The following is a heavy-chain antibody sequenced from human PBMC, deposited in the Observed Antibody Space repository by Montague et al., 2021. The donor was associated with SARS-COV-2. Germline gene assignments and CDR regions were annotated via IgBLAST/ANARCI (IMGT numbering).Heavy chain of an antibody. CDR2: KYTTGST. V-gene: IGHV4-61*02. CDR3: ARAGEQLVRGRWYFDY. CDR1: GASITSGSYY. D-gene: IGHD6-6*01. Sequence: TLSLTCTVSGASITSGSYYWSWIRQPAGTRLEWIGRKYTTGSTNYDPSLKSRVAISVDTSKNQFSLKLSSVTAADTAVYYCARAGEQLVRGRWYFDYWGQGILGTVSP. J-gene: IGHJ4*02.